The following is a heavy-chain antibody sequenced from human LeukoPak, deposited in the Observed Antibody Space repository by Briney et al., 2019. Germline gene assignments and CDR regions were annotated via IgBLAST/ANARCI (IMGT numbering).Heavy chain of an antibody. Sequence: SETLSLTCTVSGGSIGGYYWSWIRQPPGKGLEWIGYISYSGSTNYNPSLKSRVTISVDTSKNQFSLKLSSVTAADTAVYYCARRITGGKWFDPWGQGTLVTVSS. CDR3: ARRITGGKWFDP. V-gene: IGHV4-59*01. CDR1: GGSIGGYY. D-gene: IGHD1-20*01. CDR2: ISYSGST. J-gene: IGHJ5*02.